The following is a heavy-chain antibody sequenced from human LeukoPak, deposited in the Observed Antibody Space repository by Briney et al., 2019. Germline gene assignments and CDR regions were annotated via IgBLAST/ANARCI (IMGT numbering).Heavy chain of an antibody. CDR1: GGAFSSYA. CDR2: IIPIFGTA. D-gene: IGHD2-15*01. CDR3: AREGYCSGGSCYSRWFDP. Sequence: SVKVSCKASGGAFSSYAISWVRQAPGQGLEWTGGIIPIFGTANYAQKFQGRVTITADESTSTAYMELSSLRSEDTAVYYCAREGYCSGGSCYSRWFDPWGQGTLVTVSS. V-gene: IGHV1-69*13. J-gene: IGHJ5*02.